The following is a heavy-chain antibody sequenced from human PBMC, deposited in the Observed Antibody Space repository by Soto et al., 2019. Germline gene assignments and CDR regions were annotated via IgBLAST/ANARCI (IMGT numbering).Heavy chain of an antibody. V-gene: IGHV4-61*01. CDR3: ASGRGGGFDY. Sequence: QVQLQESGPGLVKPSETLSLTCTVSGGSVRSGSYYWSWIRQPPGKGLEWIGYIYYSGSTNYNPSLKSRVTISVDTSKNQFSLKLSSVTAADTAVYYCASGRGGGFDYWGQGTLVTVSS. J-gene: IGHJ4*02. D-gene: IGHD1-26*01. CDR2: IYYSGST. CDR1: GGSVRSGSYY.